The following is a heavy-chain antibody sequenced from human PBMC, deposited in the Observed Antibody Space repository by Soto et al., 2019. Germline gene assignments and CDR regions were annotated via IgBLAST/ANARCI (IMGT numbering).Heavy chain of an antibody. CDR2: IYYSGNT. CDR1: GGSISSINHY. D-gene: IGHD2-15*01. J-gene: IGHJ2*01. Sequence: QLQLQESGPGLVKPSETLSLTCTVSGGSISSINHYWGWIRQSPGQGLEWIGSIYYSGNTIYNPSLQSRVTMSIDTSTNQFSLRLTSVTAPDTAVYYCSRLPCNGGGCGYWYFDLWGRGTLVTVSS. V-gene: IGHV4-39*01. CDR3: SRLPCNGGGCGYWYFDL.